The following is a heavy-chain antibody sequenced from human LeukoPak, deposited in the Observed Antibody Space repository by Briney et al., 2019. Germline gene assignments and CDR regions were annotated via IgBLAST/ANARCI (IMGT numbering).Heavy chain of an antibody. CDR3: AKDAPTAYFDY. CDR2: VRYDETTK. D-gene: IGHD1-1*01. J-gene: IGHJ4*02. V-gene: IGHV3-30*02. Sequence: GGSLRLSCAASGFTFSNYGMHWVRQAPGKGLEWVAFVRYDETTKFYADSVKGRFTISRDNSKTTLYLQMNSLRAEDTAVYYCAKDAPTAYFDYWGQGTLVTVSS. CDR1: GFTFSNYG.